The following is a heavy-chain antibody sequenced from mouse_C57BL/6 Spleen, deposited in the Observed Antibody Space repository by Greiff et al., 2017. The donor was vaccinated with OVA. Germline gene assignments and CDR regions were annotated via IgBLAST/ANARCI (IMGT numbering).Heavy chain of an antibody. CDR1: GFTFSSYA. D-gene: IGHD1-1*01. J-gene: IGHJ2*01. CDR2: ISDGGSYT. V-gene: IGHV5-4*01. Sequence: EVKLMESGGGLVKPGGSLKLSCAASGFTFSSYAMSWVRQTPEKRLEWVATISDGGSYTYYPDNVQGRFTISRDNAKNNLYLQMSHLKSEDTAMYYCARDRDYYGSSYGGYFDYWGQGTTLTVSS. CDR3: ARDRDYYGSSYGGYFDY.